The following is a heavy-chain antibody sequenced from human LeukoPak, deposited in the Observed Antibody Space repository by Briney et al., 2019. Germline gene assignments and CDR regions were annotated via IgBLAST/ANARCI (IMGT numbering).Heavy chain of an antibody. V-gene: IGHV3-21*04. Sequence: GGSLRLSCAASGFTFSSYSMNWVRQAPGKGLEWVPSISSSSSYIYYADSVKGRFTISRDNAKNSLYLQMNSLRAEDTAIYYCAKDIAQGYTLGSIEQDYWGQGTLVTVSS. D-gene: IGHD5-18*01. J-gene: IGHJ4*02. CDR1: GFTFSSYS. CDR2: ISSSSSYI. CDR3: AKDIAQGYTLGSIEQDY.